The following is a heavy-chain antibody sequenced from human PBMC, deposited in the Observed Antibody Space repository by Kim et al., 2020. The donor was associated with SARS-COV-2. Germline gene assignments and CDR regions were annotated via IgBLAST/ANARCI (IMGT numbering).Heavy chain of an antibody. J-gene: IGHJ6*02. V-gene: IGHV4-59*13. CDR2: IYYSGST. D-gene: IGHD2-2*01. CDR1: GGSISSYY. Sequence: SETLSLTCTVSGGSISSYYWSWIRQPPGKGLEWIGYIYYSGSTNYNPSLKSRVTISVDTSKNQFSLKLSSVTAADTAVYYCARVGVYCSSTSCYAYGMDVWGQGTTVTVSS. CDR3: ARVGVYCSSTSCYAYGMDV.